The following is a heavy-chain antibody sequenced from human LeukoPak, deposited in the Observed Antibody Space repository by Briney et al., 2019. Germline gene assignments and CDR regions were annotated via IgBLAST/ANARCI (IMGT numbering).Heavy chain of an antibody. CDR2: IYYSGST. Sequence: SETLSLTCTVSGGFISSYYWSWIRQPPGKGLEWIGYIYYSGSTNYNPSLKSRVTISVDTSKNQFSLKLSSVTAADTAVYYCARRIMITFGGVIAALDAFDIWGQGTMVTVSS. CDR3: ARRIMITFGGVIAALDAFDI. V-gene: IGHV4-59*01. D-gene: IGHD3-16*02. CDR1: GGFISSYY. J-gene: IGHJ3*02.